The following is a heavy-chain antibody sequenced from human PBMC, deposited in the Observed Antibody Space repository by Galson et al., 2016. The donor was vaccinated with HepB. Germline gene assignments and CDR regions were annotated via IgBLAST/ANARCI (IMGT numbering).Heavy chain of an antibody. Sequence: SETLSLTCTVSGGSISNSISYWAWIRQPPGMGPEWIGSIYYSGSSYYNPSLKSRVTISVDTSKNQFSLRLSSVTAADTAVYYCARHPIGSAWYLALYYFDSWGQGTQVTVSS. J-gene: IGHJ4*02. D-gene: IGHD6-19*01. CDR3: ARHPIGSAWYLALYYFDS. V-gene: IGHV4-39*01. CDR1: GGSISNSISY. CDR2: IYYSGSS.